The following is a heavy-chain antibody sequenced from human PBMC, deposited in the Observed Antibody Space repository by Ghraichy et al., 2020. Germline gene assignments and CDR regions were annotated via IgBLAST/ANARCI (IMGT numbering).Heavy chain of an antibody. Sequence: GGSLRLSCAASGFTFDDYAMHWVRQAPGKGLEWVSGISWNSGSIGYADSVKGRFTISRDNAKNSLYLQMNSLRAEDTALYYCAKDWGSSGWKSYHWYFDLWGRGTLVTVSS. D-gene: IGHD6-19*01. CDR3: AKDWGSSGWKSYHWYFDL. CDR1: GFTFDDYA. CDR2: ISWNSGSI. V-gene: IGHV3-9*01. J-gene: IGHJ2*01.